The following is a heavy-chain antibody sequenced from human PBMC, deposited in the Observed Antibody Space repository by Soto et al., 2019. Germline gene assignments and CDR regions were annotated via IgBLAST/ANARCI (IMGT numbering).Heavy chain of an antibody. V-gene: IGHV4-4*02. J-gene: IGHJ4*02. CDR1: GDSISSSNW. Sequence: SETLSLTCAVSGDSISSSNWWSWVRQPPGKGLEWIGEIYHSGSTNYNPSLKSRVTISVDKSNNQFSLNLNSVTAADTAVYYCARGHDSSGFSYFYYWGQGTLVTVSS. D-gene: IGHD3-22*01. CDR3: ARGHDSSGFSYFYY. CDR2: IYHSGST.